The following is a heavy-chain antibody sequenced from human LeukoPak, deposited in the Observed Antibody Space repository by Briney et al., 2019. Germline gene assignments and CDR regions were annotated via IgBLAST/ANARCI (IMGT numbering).Heavy chain of an antibody. J-gene: IGHJ5*01. Sequence: PLRLSCAASGFTFDDYAMHWVRQAPGKGLEWVSSVNWSPGSEAYADSVKGRFTISRDNAKNSLYLQMNNLRIEDTALYYCVKDSAGDASDWLDSWGQGTLVTISS. CDR3: VKDSAGDASDWLDS. D-gene: IGHD5-24*01. V-gene: IGHV3-9*01. CDR2: VNWSPGSE. CDR1: GFTFDDYA.